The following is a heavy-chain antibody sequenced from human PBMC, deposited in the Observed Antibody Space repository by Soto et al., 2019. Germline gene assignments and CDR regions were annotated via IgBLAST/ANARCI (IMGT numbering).Heavy chain of an antibody. Sequence: QVQLQESGPGLVRPSGTVSLTCAVAGVSIRSDNWWSWVRLPPGKALEGIGEIHHSGSTNYNPSLKSRVTMSVVPSKDLFSLTLNSVNAADTAFYYCARDQGSQHGDWGQRTLVSVSS. J-gene: IGHJ4*02. V-gene: IGHV4-4*02. CDR2: IHHSGST. CDR3: ARDQGSQHGD. CDR1: GVSIRSDNW. D-gene: IGHD2-2*01.